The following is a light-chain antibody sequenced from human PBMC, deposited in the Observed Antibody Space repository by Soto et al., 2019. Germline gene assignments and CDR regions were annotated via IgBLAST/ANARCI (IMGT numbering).Light chain of an antibody. J-gene: IGKJ5*01. Sequence: EILLTQSPCTLSLSPGERATLSCRASQSVSSIYLAWYQQRPGQAPRLLLYGASNRATGVPDRFSGGASGTDFTLTISRLEPEDSAVYYCHQHGTSHTFGQGTRLEIK. CDR2: GAS. CDR3: HQHGTSHT. V-gene: IGKV3-20*01. CDR1: QSVSSIY.